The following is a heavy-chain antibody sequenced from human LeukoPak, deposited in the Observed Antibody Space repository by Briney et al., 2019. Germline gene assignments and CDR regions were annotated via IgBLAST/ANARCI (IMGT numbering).Heavy chain of an antibody. CDR3: AKTKAAYPLPNFDY. Sequence: GGSLRLSCAASGFTFSSYAMSWVRQAPGKGLEGVSAISGSGGSTYYADSVKGRFTISRDNSKNTLYLQMNSLRAEDTAVYYCAKTKAAYPLPNFDYWGQGTLVTVSS. J-gene: IGHJ4*02. D-gene: IGHD6-13*01. V-gene: IGHV3-23*01. CDR2: ISGSGGST. CDR1: GFTFSSYA.